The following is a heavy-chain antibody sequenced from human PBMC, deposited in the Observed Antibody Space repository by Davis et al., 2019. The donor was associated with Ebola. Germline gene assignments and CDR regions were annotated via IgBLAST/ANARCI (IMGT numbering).Heavy chain of an antibody. J-gene: IGHJ3*02. CDR2: ISISSNYI. Sequence: GESLKISCAASAFTFRSYSMNWVRQAPGKGLEWVSSISISSNYIYYADSVKGRFTISRDNAKNSLYLQMNSLRAEDTAVYYCARAWGCGGTCYPDAFDIWGQGTMVTVSS. V-gene: IGHV3-21*01. D-gene: IGHD2-15*01. CDR3: ARAWGCGGTCYPDAFDI. CDR1: AFTFRSYS.